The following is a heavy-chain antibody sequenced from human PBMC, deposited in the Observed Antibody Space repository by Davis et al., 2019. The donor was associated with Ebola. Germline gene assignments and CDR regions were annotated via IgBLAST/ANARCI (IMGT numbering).Heavy chain of an antibody. CDR2: IHPGDSDT. D-gene: IGHD6-13*01. Sequence: GESLKISCKDSGYNFPNFWIGWVRQMPGKGLEWMGIIHPGDSDTRYSPSFQGQVMISADKSINTAYLQWSSLRASDTAMYYCARQKSWGSSWYLAYWGQGTLVTVSS. CDR3: ARQKSWGSSWYLAY. V-gene: IGHV5-51*01. J-gene: IGHJ4*02. CDR1: GYNFPNFW.